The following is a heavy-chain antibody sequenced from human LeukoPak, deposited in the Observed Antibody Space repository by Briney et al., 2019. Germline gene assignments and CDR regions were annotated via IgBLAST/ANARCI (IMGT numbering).Heavy chain of an antibody. V-gene: IGHV3-7*01. CDR2: IKQDESEK. CDR1: GFTFSNYW. Sequence: PGGSLRLXCSASGFTFSNYWMSWVRQAPGKGLEWVANIKQDESEKYYVDSVKGRFTISRDNAKSSLYLQMNSLRAEDTAVYYCAGALDSSSSRYQAFEEWGQGTLVTVSS. J-gene: IGHJ4*02. D-gene: IGHD2-2*01. CDR3: AGALDSSSSRYQAFEE.